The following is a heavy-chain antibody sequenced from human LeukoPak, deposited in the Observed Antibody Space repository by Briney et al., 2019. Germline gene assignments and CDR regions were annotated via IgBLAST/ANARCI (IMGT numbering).Heavy chain of an antibody. CDR1: GGTFSSYA. V-gene: IGHV1-69*05. J-gene: IGHJ6*03. D-gene: IGHD3-10*01. Sequence: SVKVSCKASGGTFSSYAISWVRQAPGQGLEWMGGIIPIFGTANYAQKFQGRVTITTDESTSTAYMELSSLRSEDTAVYYCASRRGLYYYYMDVWGKGTTVTVSS. CDR3: ASRRGLYYYYMDV. CDR2: IIPIFGTA.